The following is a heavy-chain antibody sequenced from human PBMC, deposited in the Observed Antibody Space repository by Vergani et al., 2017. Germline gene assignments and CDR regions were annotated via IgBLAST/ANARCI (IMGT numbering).Heavy chain of an antibody. Sequence: QVQLQQWGAGLLKPSETLSLTCAVYGGSFSGYYWSWIRQPPGKGLEWIGEINHSGSTNYNPSLKSRVTISVDTSKNQFSLKLSSVTAADTAVYYCASTQSASGRKENPTDNWFDPWGQGTLVTVSS. J-gene: IGHJ5*02. CDR3: ASTQSASGRKENPTDNWFDP. CDR2: INHSGST. V-gene: IGHV4-34*01. D-gene: IGHD2-15*01. CDR1: GGSFSGYY.